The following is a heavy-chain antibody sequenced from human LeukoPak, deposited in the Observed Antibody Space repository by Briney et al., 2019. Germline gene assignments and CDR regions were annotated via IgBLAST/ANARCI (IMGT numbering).Heavy chain of an antibody. CDR2: ISGSGNRT. J-gene: IGHJ3*02. D-gene: IGHD1-14*01. CDR1: GFTFSSYA. V-gene: IGHV3-23*01. Sequence: GGSLRLSCAASGFTFSSYAMSWVRQAPGKGLEWVSSISGSGNRTYYADSVKGRFTISRDNSKNTLFLQMNSLRAEDTAVYYCARDRYRRDAFDIWGQGTRVTVSS. CDR3: ARDRYRRDAFDI.